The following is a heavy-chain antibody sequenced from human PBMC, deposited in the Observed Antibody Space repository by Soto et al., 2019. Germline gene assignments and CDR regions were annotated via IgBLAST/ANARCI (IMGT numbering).Heavy chain of an antibody. D-gene: IGHD6-13*01. CDR3: AREMSAAGIYYYYGMDV. J-gene: IGHJ6*02. CDR1: GYTFTSYG. V-gene: IGHV1-18*01. Sequence: QVQLVQSGAEVKKPGASVKVSCKASGYTFTSYGISWVRQAPGQGLEWMGWISAYNGNTNYAQKLQGRVTMTKDTATSTAYMELRSLRSDDTAVYYCAREMSAAGIYYYYGMDVWGQVTTVTVSS. CDR2: ISAYNGNT.